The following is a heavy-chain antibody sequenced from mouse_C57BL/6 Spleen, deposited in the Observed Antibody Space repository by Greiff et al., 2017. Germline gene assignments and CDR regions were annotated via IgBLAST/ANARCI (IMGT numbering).Heavy chain of an antibody. Sequence: VQLQQPGAELMKPGASVKISCKASGYTFTGYWIDWVKQRPGHGLEWIGEIFPGSGSTNYNEKFKGKATFTVDTSSNTAYMQLSSLTSENSAIYFGARKRDDDRGSYAMDYWGQGSSATDSA. CDR2: IFPGSGST. CDR1: GYTFTGYW. V-gene: IGHV1-9*01. D-gene: IGHD1-1*01. CDR3: ARKRDDDRGSYAMDY. J-gene: IGHJ4*01.